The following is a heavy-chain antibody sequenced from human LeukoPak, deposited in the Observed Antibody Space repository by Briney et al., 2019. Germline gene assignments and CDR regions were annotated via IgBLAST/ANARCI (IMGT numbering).Heavy chain of an antibody. CDR2: ISGSGGST. CDR3: AKDRGITGTTFDY. J-gene: IGHJ4*02. Sequence: PGGSLRLSCEASGFTFSTYGMSWVRQAPGKGLEWVSAISGSGGSTYYADSVKGRVTISRDNSKNTLYLQMDSLRAEDTAVYYCAKDRGITGTTFDYWGQGTLVTVSS. CDR1: GFTFSTYG. D-gene: IGHD1-20*01. V-gene: IGHV3-23*01.